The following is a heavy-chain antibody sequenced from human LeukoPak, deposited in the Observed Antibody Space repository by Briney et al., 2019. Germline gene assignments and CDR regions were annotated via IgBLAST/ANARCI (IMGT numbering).Heavy chain of an antibody. D-gene: IGHD3-22*01. CDR3: EPAPGYYSYFDY. Sequence: SLTLSCPASGFTFDDHAMHWVRQAPGKGLEGVSRSSWNRGHIGYADSVKGTFTIYRDNDKNYLYMKMHSVRAEDTDLYYCEPAPGYYSYFDYWGQGTMVTVSS. CDR2: SSWNRGHI. J-gene: IGHJ4*02. V-gene: IGHV3-9*01. CDR1: GFTFDDHA.